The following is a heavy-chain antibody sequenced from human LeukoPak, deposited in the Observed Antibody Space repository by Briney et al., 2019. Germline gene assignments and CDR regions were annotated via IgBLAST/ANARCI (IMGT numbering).Heavy chain of an antibody. CDR2: ISYDGSNK. J-gene: IGHJ4*02. CDR3: ARSYSRSGYYLALFDY. Sequence: GGSLRLSCAASGFTFSSYAMHWVRQAPGKGLEWVAVISYDGSNKYYADSVKGRFTISRDNSKNTLYLQMNSLRAEDTAVCYCARSYSRSGYYLALFDYWGQGTLVTVSS. D-gene: IGHD3-3*01. V-gene: IGHV3-30-3*01. CDR1: GFTFSSYA.